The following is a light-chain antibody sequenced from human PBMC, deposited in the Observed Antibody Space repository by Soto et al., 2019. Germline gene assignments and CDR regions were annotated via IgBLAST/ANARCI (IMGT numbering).Light chain of an antibody. J-gene: IGKJ5*01. Sequence: DIQLTQSPSFLSASVGDRVTITCRASQGISGYLAWYQQKPGKAPKLLIYAASTLQSGVPSRFSGSGSGTEFTLTISSLQPEDFATYYCHQLNSYPITFGQGTRLEIK. V-gene: IGKV1-9*01. CDR3: HQLNSYPIT. CDR1: QGISGY. CDR2: AAS.